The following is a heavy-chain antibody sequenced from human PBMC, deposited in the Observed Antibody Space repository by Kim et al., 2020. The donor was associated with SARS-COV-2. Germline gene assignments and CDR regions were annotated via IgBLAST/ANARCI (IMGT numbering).Heavy chain of an antibody. Sequence: SVKVSCKASGGTFSSYAISWVRQAPGQGLEWMGGIIPIFGTANYAQKFQGRVTITADESTSTAYMELSSLRSEDTAVYYCARAPDGNRGYDWGRYWYFDLWGRGTLVTVSS. CDR2: IIPIFGTA. CDR1: GGTFSSYA. V-gene: IGHV1-69*13. CDR3: ARAPDGNRGYDWGRYWYFDL. D-gene: IGHD5-12*01. J-gene: IGHJ2*01.